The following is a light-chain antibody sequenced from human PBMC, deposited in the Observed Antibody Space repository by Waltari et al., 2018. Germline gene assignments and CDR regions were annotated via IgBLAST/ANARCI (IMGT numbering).Light chain of an antibody. CDR1: QTSSGSW. CDR2: GAS. CDR3: QQYDGSSVT. J-gene: IGKJ4*01. V-gene: IGKV3-20*01. Sequence: RASQTSSGSWLTWYQQKPGQAPRLVIYGASIRATAIPDRFSGSGSGTDFTLTISRLEPEDFAVYYCQQYDGSSVTFGGGTKVEIK.